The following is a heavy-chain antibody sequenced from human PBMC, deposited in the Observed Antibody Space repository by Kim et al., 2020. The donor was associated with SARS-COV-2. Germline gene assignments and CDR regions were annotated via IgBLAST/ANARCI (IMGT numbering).Heavy chain of an antibody. Sequence: GGSLRLSCVTSGFTFREYDMSWFRQAPGKGLEWVGFIRSTVHGGATEYAASVKGKLTISRDDSRSIAYLQMNSLQTEDTAVYYCSRGLYDYWGQGTLVTV. J-gene: IGHJ4*02. CDR1: GFTFREYD. V-gene: IGHV3-49*03. CDR3: SRGLYDY. CDR2: IRSTVHGGAT. D-gene: IGHD3-10*01.